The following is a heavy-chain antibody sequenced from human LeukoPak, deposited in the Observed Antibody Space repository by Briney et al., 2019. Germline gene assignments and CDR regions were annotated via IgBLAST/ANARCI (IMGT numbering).Heavy chain of an antibody. D-gene: IGHD5-24*01. CDR1: GLTFSDYY. V-gene: IGHV3-11*01. CDR2: ISTSASSI. Sequence: GGSLRLSCGASGLTFSDYYMSWIRQTPGKGLEWLAYISTSASSIDYADSVKGRFTVSRDNGKNSLFLQMNSLRAEDTAIYYCVRVKGGWLGEKTYDYLGQGTLVTVSP. CDR3: VRVKGGWLGEKTYDY. J-gene: IGHJ4*02.